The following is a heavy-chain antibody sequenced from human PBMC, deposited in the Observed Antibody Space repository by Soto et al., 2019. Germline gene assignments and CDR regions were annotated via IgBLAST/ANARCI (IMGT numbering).Heavy chain of an antibody. J-gene: IGHJ6*02. CDR3: AKGRSYYYYYGVDV. Sequence: SETLSLTCSVSGASVGSGSYYWAWIRQPPGKGLEWIGYIYYNGRTNHSPSLKSRVTISTDTSKNQFSLKLTSVTAADTALYYCAKGRSYYYYYGVDVWGQGTTVTVSS. CDR2: IYYNGRT. V-gene: IGHV4-61*01. CDR1: GASVGSGSYY.